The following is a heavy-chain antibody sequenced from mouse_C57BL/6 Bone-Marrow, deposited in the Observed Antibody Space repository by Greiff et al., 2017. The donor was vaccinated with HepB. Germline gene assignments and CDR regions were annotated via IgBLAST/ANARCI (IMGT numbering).Heavy chain of an antibody. V-gene: IGHV5-6*01. CDR2: ISSGGSYT. D-gene: IGHD4-1*02. Sequence: EVKLMESGGDLVKPGGSLKLSCAASGFTFSSYGMSWVRQTPDKRLEWVATISSGGSYTYYPDSVKGRFTISRDNAKNTLYLQMSSLKSEDTAMYYCARPNWDYFDYWGQGTTLTVSS. J-gene: IGHJ2*01. CDR3: ARPNWDYFDY. CDR1: GFTFSSYG.